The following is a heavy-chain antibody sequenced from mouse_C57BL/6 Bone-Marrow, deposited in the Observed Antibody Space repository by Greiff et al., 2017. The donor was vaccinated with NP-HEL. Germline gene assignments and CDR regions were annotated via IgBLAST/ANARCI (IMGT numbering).Heavy chain of an antibody. CDR1: GFNIKDDY. J-gene: IGHJ2*01. Sequence: VQLQQSGAELVRPGASVKLSCTASGFNIKDDYMHWVKQRPEQGLEWIGWIDPENGDTEYASKFQGKATITADTSSNTAYLQLSSLTSEDTAVYYCTTYLNGDSNFDYWGQGTTLTVSS. V-gene: IGHV14-4*01. CDR2: IDPENGDT. D-gene: IGHD2-5*01. CDR3: TTYLNGDSNFDY.